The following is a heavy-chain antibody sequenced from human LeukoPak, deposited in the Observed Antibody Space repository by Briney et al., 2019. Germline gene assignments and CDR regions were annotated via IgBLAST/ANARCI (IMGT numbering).Heavy chain of an antibody. Sequence: ASVKVSCKASGYTFTSYDINWVRRATGQGLEWMGWMNPNSGNTGYAQKFQGRVTMTRNTSISTAYMELSSLRSEDTAVYYCARGESGAAAGRYWGQGTLVTVFS. CDR2: MNPNSGNT. CDR3: ARGESGAAAGRY. CDR1: GYTFTSYD. V-gene: IGHV1-8*01. D-gene: IGHD6-13*01. J-gene: IGHJ4*02.